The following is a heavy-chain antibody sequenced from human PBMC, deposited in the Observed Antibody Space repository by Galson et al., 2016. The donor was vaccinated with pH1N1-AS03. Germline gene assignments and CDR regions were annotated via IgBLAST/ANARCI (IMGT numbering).Heavy chain of an antibody. J-gene: IGHJ5*02. CDR1: GGSISSTDNY. CDR2: ISDSGTT. Sequence: LSLTCTVSGGSISSTDNYWGWIRQPPGKGLEWIAYISDSGTTNYNPSLKSRVTISVDTSKNQFSLRLSSVTAADTAVYYCAKYCRGTKCYGRFDPWGQGTLVTVSS. V-gene: IGHV4-61*05. D-gene: IGHD2-15*01. CDR3: AKYCRGTKCYGRFDP.